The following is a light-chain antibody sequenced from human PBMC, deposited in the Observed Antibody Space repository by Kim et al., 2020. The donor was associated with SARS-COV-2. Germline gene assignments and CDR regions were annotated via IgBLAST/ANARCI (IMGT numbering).Light chain of an antibody. CDR3: QHYNKWPPMYT. V-gene: IGKV3-15*01. J-gene: IGKJ2*01. CDR2: GAS. Sequence: YPGERVTLSCRARQTVSSNLAWYQQKGGQAPRRLIYGASTRATGIPARFSGSGSGTEFTLTISSLQSEDFAVYYCQHYNKWPPMYTFGQGNKLEI. CDR1: QTVSSN.